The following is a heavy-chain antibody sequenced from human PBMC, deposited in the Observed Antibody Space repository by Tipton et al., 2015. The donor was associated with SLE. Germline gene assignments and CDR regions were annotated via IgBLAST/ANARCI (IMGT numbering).Heavy chain of an antibody. Sequence: QLVQSGAEVKRPGASVKVSCKASGYTFTNYGISWVRQAPGQGLEWMGWISAYNGNTNYAQKLQGRVTMTTDTSTSTAYMELRSLRSDDTAVYYCARLPNENYRAYYGMDVWGQGTTVTVSS. CDR3: ARLPNENYRAYYGMDV. CDR1: GYTFTNYG. J-gene: IGHJ6*02. D-gene: IGHD1-7*01. V-gene: IGHV1-18*01. CDR2: ISAYNGNT.